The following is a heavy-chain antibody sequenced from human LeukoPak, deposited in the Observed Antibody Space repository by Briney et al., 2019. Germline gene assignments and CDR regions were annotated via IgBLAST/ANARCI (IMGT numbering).Heavy chain of an antibody. D-gene: IGHD3-22*01. V-gene: IGHV4-59*02. CDR1: GGSVINYY. CDR3: VRAGWRYYDSSGVRGHYYMDV. Sequence: SETLSLTCTVSGGSVINYYWSWIRQPPGKGLEWIGYIYYSGGTNYNPSLKSRVTISVDTSKNQFSLKLSSVTAADTAVYYCVRAGWRYYDSSGVRGHYYMDVWGKGATVTVSS. J-gene: IGHJ6*03. CDR2: IYYSGGT.